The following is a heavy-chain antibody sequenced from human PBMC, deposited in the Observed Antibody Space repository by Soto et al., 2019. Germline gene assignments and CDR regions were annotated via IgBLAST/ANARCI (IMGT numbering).Heavy chain of an antibody. D-gene: IGHD1-26*01. CDR1: XYTFTCYY. CDR3: ASGCARMGALLNY. J-gene: IGHJ4*02. CDR2: INPKSGET. V-gene: IGHV1-2*02. Sequence: SVKVYCKASXYTFTCYYNHWVRQAPGPGLEWRGGINPKSGETNYALKFQGRVSMTRDTSITTAYMEVSRLKSDDTAVYYCASGCARMGALLNYWGQGTLVTVSS.